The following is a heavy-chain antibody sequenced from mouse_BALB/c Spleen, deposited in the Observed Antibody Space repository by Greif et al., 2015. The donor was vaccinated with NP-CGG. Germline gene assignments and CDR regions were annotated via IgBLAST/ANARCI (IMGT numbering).Heavy chain of an antibody. J-gene: IGHJ4*01. CDR1: GFSLTSYG. CDR2: IWSGGST. CDR3: ARNLPYYAMDY. Sequence: VMLVESGPGLVQPSQSLSITCTVSGFSLTSYGVHWVRQSPGKGLEWLGVIWSGGSTDYNAAFISRLSISKDNSKSXVFFKMNSLQANDTAIYYCARNLPYYAMDYWGQGTSVTVSS. V-gene: IGHV2-2*02.